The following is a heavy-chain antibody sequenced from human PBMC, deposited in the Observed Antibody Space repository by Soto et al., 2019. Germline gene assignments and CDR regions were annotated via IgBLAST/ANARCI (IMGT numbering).Heavy chain of an antibody. V-gene: IGHV3-48*02. Sequence: EVQLVESGGSLVQPGGSLRLSCAASGFTFSTHTMNWVRQAPGKGLEWLSYISSGSRTIYYADSVMGRFTISRDNAQNLLYLQMHSLRDEDTAVYYCATGSGNGSGYWGQGTLVTVSS. CDR2: ISSGSRTI. J-gene: IGHJ4*02. CDR1: GFTFSTHT. D-gene: IGHD3-10*01. CDR3: ATGSGNGSGY.